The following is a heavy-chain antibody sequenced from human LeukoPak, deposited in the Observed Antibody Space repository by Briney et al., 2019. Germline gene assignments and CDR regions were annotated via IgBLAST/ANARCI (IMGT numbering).Heavy chain of an antibody. CDR2: IIPIFGTA. V-gene: IGHV1-69*06. Sequence: SVKVSCKASGYTFTNYGVSWVRQAPGQGLEWMGGIIPIFGTANYAQKFQGRVTITADKSTSTAYMELSSLRSEDTAVYYCARSPTVTTRYFDYWGQGTLVTVSS. CDR3: ARSPTVTTRYFDY. J-gene: IGHJ4*02. CDR1: GYTFTNYG. D-gene: IGHD4-17*01.